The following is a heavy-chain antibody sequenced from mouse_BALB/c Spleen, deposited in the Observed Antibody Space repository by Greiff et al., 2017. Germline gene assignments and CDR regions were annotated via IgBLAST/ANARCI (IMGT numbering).Heavy chain of an antibody. CDR1: GYTFTSYW. V-gene: IGHV1-7*01. CDR2: INPSTGYT. Sequence: VQVVESGAELAKPGASVKMSCKASGYTFTSYWMHWVKQRPGQGLEWIGYINPSTGYTEYNQKFKDKATLTADKSSSTAYMQLSSLTSEDSAVYYCARCDYDGYYYAMDYWGQGTSVTVSS. J-gene: IGHJ4*01. CDR3: ARCDYDGYYYAMDY. D-gene: IGHD2-4*01.